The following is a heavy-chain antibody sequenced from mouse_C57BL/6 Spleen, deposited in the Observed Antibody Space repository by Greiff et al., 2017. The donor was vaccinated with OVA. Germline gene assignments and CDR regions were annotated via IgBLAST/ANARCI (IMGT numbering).Heavy chain of an antibody. Sequence: EVKLVESGGGLVQSGRSLRLSCATSGFTFSDFYMEWVRQAPGKGLEWIAASRNKANDYTTEYSASVKGRFIVSRDTSQSILYLQMNALRAEDTAIYYCARDDGSSYGWYFDVWGTGTTVTVSS. V-gene: IGHV7-1*01. J-gene: IGHJ1*03. CDR3: ARDDGSSYGWYFDV. CDR2: SRNKANDYTT. CDR1: GFTFSDFY. D-gene: IGHD1-1*01.